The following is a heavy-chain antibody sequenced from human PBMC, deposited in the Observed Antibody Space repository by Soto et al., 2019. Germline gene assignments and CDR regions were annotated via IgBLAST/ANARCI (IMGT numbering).Heavy chain of an antibody. Sequence: QVQLVQSGAEVKKPGSSVKVSCKASGGTFSSYAISWVRQAPGQGLEWMGGIIPIVGTANYAQKFQGRVTITADESPTTAYTERSSLRSEGTAVSYCASGGSGEYQVDNWFDPWGQGTLVTVSS. V-gene: IGHV1-69*12. CDR3: ASGGSGEYQVDNWFDP. J-gene: IGHJ5*02. CDR1: GGTFSSYA. D-gene: IGHD2-2*01. CDR2: IIPIVGTA.